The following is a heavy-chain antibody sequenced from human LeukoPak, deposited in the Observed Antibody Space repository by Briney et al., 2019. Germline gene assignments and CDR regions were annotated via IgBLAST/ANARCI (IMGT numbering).Heavy chain of an antibody. CDR1: GFSFSSYS. V-gene: IGHV3-48*02. Sequence: GESLRLSCVASGFSFSSYSMNWVRQAPGKGLEWVSYISSSSSTIYYADSVKGRFTISRDNAKNSVYLQMNSLRDEDTAVYYCARHGYSYGGLAGYWGQGTLVTVSS. CDR2: ISSSSSTI. J-gene: IGHJ4*02. D-gene: IGHD5-18*01. CDR3: ARHGYSYGGLAGY.